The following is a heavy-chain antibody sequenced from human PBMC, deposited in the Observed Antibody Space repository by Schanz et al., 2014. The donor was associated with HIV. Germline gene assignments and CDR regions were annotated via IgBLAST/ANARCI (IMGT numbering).Heavy chain of an antibody. CDR3: ARDLRMGKYFDY. V-gene: IGHV3-33*08. Sequence: VQLVESGGGLVQPGGSLTLSCAASGFTFRSYGMHWVRQAPGKGLEWVAVIGHDGTYNVYTDSVKGRFTVSRDNSKNTLFLSMNNLRADDTAVYYCARDLRMGKYFDYWGQGVLVTVSS. CDR1: GFTFRSYG. J-gene: IGHJ4*02. CDR2: IGHDGTYN. D-gene: IGHD7-27*01.